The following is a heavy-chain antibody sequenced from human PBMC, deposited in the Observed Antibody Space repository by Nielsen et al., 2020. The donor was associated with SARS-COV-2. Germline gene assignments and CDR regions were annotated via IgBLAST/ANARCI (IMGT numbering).Heavy chain of an antibody. Sequence: SVKVSCKASGGSFSNLGISWVRQSPGQGLEWMGGIIPIFGKVNYGQNFQGRVTFTADTSTDTAYMELSSLHQGPIGLPPGTPLQEHLWG. CDR2: IIPIFGKV. D-gene: IGHD2-2*01. CDR3: TPLQEHL. CDR1: GGSFSNLG. V-gene: IGHV1-69*06. J-gene: IGHJ6*01.